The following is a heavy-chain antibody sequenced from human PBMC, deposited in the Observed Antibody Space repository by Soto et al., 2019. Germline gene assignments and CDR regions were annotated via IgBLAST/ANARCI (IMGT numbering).Heavy chain of an antibody. D-gene: IGHD4-17*01. J-gene: IGHJ4*02. V-gene: IGHV3-30*18. CDR3: AKVMTTVTTGRWWYFDY. CDR1: GFTFRSYG. CDR2: ISYDGSNK. Sequence: QVQLVESGGGVVQPGRSLRLSCAASGFTFRSYGMHWVRQAPGKGLEWVAVISYDGSNKYYADSVKGRFTISRDNSKNTLYLQMNSLRAEDTAVYYCAKVMTTVTTGRWWYFDYWSQGTLVTVSS.